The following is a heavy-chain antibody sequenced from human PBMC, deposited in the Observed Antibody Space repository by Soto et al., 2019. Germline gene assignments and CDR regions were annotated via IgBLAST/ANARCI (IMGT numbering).Heavy chain of an antibody. CDR3: ARAFCSGGSCYSGSIRFDP. J-gene: IGHJ5*02. V-gene: IGHV1-46*03. Sequence: ASVKVSCKASGYTFTSYGISWVRQAPGQGLEWMGIINPSGGSTSYAQKFQGRVTMTRDTSTSTVYMELSSLRSEDTAVYYCARAFCSGGSCYSGSIRFDPWGQGTLVTVSS. D-gene: IGHD2-15*01. CDR2: INPSGGST. CDR1: GYTFTSYG.